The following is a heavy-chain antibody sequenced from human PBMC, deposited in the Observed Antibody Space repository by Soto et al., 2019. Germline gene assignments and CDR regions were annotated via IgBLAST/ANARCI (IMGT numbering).Heavy chain of an antibody. Sequence: QVQLQQWGAGLLKPSETLSLTCAVYGGSFSGYYWSWIRQPPGKGLEWIGEINHSGSTNYNPSLKRRVTISVDTSKNQFSLKLSSVTAADTAVYYCASGAYYYDSSAYEGYYFDYWGQGTLVTVSS. J-gene: IGHJ4*02. V-gene: IGHV4-34*01. CDR3: ASGAYYYDSSAYEGYYFDY. D-gene: IGHD3-22*01. CDR1: GGSFSGYY. CDR2: INHSGST.